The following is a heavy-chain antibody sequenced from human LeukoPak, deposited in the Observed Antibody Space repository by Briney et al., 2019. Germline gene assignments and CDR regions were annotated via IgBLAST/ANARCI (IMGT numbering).Heavy chain of an antibody. V-gene: IGHV1-18*01. D-gene: IGHD3-22*01. CDR1: GYTFTSYG. Sequence: ASVKVSCKASGYTFTSYGISWVRQAPGQGLEWMGWISAYNGNTNYAQKLQGRVTMTTDTSTSTAYMELSSLRSEDTAVYYCASLSGYYYTVDYWGQGTLVTVSS. CDR3: ASLSGYYYTVDY. CDR2: ISAYNGNT. J-gene: IGHJ4*02.